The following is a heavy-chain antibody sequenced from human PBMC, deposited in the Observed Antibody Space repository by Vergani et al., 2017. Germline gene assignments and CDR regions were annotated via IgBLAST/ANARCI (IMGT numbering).Heavy chain of an antibody. CDR3: ARGPSSSSDYYYYMDV. Sequence: QVQLVQSAAEVKKPGSSVKVSCKASGGTFSCYAISWVRQAPGQGLEWMGGIIPIFGTANYAHKIQGRVTITADESTSTAYMELSSLTTEDTAVYYCARGPSSSSDYYYYMDVWGKGTTVTVSS. J-gene: IGHJ6*03. V-gene: IGHV1-69*01. CDR2: IIPIFGTA. CDR1: GGTFSCYA. D-gene: IGHD6-6*01.